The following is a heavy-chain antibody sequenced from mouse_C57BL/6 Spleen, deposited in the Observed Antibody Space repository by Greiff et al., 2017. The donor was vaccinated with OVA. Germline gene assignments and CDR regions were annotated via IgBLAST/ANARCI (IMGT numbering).Heavy chain of an antibody. CDR2: IDPETGGT. D-gene: IGHD1-1*01. Sequence: LQESGAELVRPGASVTLSCKASGYTFTDYEMHWVKQTPVHGLEWIGAIDPETGGTAYNQKFKGKAILTADKSSSTAYMELRSLTSEDSAVYYCTRFRDYYGSGDYWGQGTTLTVSS. CDR3: TRFRDYYGSGDY. CDR1: GYTFTDYE. V-gene: IGHV1-15*01. J-gene: IGHJ2*01.